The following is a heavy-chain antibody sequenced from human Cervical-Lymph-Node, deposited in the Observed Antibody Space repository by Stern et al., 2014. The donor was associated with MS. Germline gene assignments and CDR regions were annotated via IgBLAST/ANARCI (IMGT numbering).Heavy chain of an antibody. CDR3: ARGREVYMVTDAFDS. CDR1: GYTFSNFD. CDR2: IDPNSDTT. J-gene: IGHJ4*02. D-gene: IGHD2-21*02. V-gene: IGHV1-8*01. Sequence: VQLEESGAEVKKPGASVKVSCKASGYTFSNFDINWVRQAPGQGLEWVGRIDPNSDTTRYAQKFQGRVTLTRDSSISTAYMELSSLRSDDTAVYYCARGREVYMVTDAFDSWGQGTLVTVSS.